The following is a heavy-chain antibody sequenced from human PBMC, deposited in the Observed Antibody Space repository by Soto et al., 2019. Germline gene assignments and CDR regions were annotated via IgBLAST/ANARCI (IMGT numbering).Heavy chain of an antibody. Sequence: SETLSLTCTVSGGSISSYYWSWIRQPPGKGLEWIGYIYYSGSTNYNPSLKSRVTISVDTSKNQFSLKLSSVTAADTAVYYCAREIAAAPWGIDPWGQGTLVTVSS. CDR3: AREIAAAPWGIDP. D-gene: IGHD6-13*01. CDR1: GGSISSYY. CDR2: IYYSGST. V-gene: IGHV4-59*01. J-gene: IGHJ5*02.